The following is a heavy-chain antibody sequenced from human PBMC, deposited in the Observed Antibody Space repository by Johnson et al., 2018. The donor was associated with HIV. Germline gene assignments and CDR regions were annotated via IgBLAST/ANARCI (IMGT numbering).Heavy chain of an antibody. CDR1: GLTFSNYA. D-gene: IGHD1-1*01. CDR2: ISSSGSTI. V-gene: IGHV3-11*04. Sequence: QVELVESGGGVVQPGRSLRLSCAASGLTFSNYAMSWVRQAPGKGLEFVSYISSSGSTIYYADSVKGRFTISRDNAKNSLYLQLNSLRAEETAVYYCAKDRGLERRERAFDIWGQGTMVTVSS. CDR3: AKDRGLERRERAFDI. J-gene: IGHJ3*02.